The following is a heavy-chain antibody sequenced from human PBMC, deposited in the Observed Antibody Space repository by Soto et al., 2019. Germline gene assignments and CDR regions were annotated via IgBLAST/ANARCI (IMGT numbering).Heavy chain of an antibody. CDR2: INANSGGT. CDR3: ARDLGRGGWNFDY. CDR1: GYTFTGYY. Sequence: ASVKVSCKASGYTFTGYYIHWVRQAPGQGLEWMGWINANSGGTNYAQKFQGWVTMTRDTSISTAYMELSRLTFDDTAVYYCARDLGRGGWNFDYWGQGALVTVS. J-gene: IGHJ4*02. V-gene: IGHV1-2*04. D-gene: IGHD6-19*01.